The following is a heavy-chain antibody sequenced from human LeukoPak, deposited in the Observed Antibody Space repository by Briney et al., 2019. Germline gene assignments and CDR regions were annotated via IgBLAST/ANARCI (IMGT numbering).Heavy chain of an antibody. D-gene: IGHD3-22*01. V-gene: IGHV3-23*01. J-gene: IGHJ4*02. CDR2: ISGSGGST. Sequence: GSLRLSCAASGFTFSSYAMSWVRQAPGKGLEWVSAISGSGGSTYYADSVKGRFTISRDNSKNTLYLQMNSLRAEDTAVYYCAKVGNYYDSRARFDYWGQGTLVTVSS. CDR1: GFTFSSYA. CDR3: AKVGNYYDSRARFDY.